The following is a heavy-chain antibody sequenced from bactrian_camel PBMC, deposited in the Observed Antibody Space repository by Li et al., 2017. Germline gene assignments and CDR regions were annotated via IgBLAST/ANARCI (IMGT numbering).Heavy chain of an antibody. Sequence: HVQLVESGGGLVQAGGSVRLSCATSGLTYGSRCAHWFRQAPGKEREGLANIDSTGFTRYADSVKGRFTISKDNPKNTLYLQMNSLKPEDTAMYYCADLKSGTVVAGRTRCGDFGYWGQGTQVTVS. J-gene: IGHJ6*01. D-gene: IGHD6*01. CDR3: ADLKSGTVVAGRTRCGDFGY. CDR1: GLTYGSRC. V-gene: IGHV3S55*01. CDR2: IDSTGFT.